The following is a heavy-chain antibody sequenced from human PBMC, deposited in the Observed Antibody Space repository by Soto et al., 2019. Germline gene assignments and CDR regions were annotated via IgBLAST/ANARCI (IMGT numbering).Heavy chain of an antibody. CDR1: GYSFTSYW. CDR2: IYPGDSDT. D-gene: IGHD4-17*01. Sequence: PGESLKISCKGSGYSFTSYWIGWVRQMPGKGLEWMGIIYPGDSDTRYSPSFQGQVTISADKSISTAYLQWSSLKASDTAMYYCARRDVPSYGDYVFDYWGQGALVTSPQ. J-gene: IGHJ4*02. CDR3: ARRDVPSYGDYVFDY. V-gene: IGHV5-51*01.